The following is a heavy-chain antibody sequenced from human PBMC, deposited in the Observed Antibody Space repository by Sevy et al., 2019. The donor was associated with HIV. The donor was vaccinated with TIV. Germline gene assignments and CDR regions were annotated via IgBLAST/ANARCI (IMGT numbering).Heavy chain of an antibody. D-gene: IGHD3-22*01. J-gene: IGHJ6*02. V-gene: IGHV3-66*01. CDR2: IDSGGST. CDR3: ARDRYYDARRDYYYYYGMDV. Sequence: GGSLRLSCEASGFTVSGNYMAWVRLAPGKGLEWVSLIDSGGSTYYADSVKGRFTISRDNAKNTLYLQMNPLRAEDTAVYFCARDRYYDARRDYYYYYGMDVWGQGTTVTV. CDR1: GFTVSGNY.